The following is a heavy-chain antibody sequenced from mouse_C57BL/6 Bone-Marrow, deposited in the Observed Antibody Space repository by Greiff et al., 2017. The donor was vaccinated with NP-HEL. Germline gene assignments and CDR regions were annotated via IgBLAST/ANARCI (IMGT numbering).Heavy chain of an antibody. J-gene: IGHJ2*01. CDR3: VLRVYFDY. Sequence: EVKLQESGGGLVQPGGSMKLSCVASGFTFSNYWMNWVRQSPEKGLEWVAQIRLKSDNYATHYAESVKGRFTISRDDSKSSVYLQMNNLRAEDTGIYYCVLRVYFDYWGQGTTLTVSS. V-gene: IGHV6-3*01. CDR2: IRLKSDNYAT. D-gene: IGHD1-1*01. CDR1: GFTFSNYW.